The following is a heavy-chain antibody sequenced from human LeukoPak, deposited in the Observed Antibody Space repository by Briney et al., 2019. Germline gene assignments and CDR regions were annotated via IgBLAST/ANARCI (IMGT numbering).Heavy chain of an antibody. CDR3: ARGGSYFDISGYYFY. CDR1: GFTFSSFG. CDR2: ISYSSSLT. D-gene: IGHD3-22*01. Sequence: PGGSLRLSCAASGFTFSSFGMNWVRQAPGKGLEWVSYISYSSSLTDYADSVKGRFTISRDNAKNSLSLQLNSLRDEDTAVYFCARGGSYFDISGYYFYWGQGTLVTVSS. V-gene: IGHV3-48*02. J-gene: IGHJ4*02.